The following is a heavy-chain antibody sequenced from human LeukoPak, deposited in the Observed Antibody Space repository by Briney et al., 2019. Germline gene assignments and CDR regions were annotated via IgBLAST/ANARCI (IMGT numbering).Heavy chain of an antibody. CDR1: GVTFSSYE. J-gene: IGHJ4*02. CDR2: ISSSGSTI. V-gene: IGHV3-48*03. Sequence: GGSLRLSCAASGVTFSSYEMNWVRQAPGKGLEWVSYISSSGSTIYYADSVKGRFTISRDNAKNSLYLQMNSLRAEDTAVYYCATRYFDWLLGDDYWGQGTLVTVSS. CDR3: ATRYFDWLLGDDY. D-gene: IGHD3-9*01.